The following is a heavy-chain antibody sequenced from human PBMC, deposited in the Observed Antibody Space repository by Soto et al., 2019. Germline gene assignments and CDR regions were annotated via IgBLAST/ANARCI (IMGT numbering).Heavy chain of an antibody. CDR1: GGSISSYY. CDR2: IYTSGST. CDR3: ARVGTMVRGVHMTSYYFDY. J-gene: IGHJ4*02. Sequence: SETLSLTCTVSGGSISSYYWSWIRQPAGKGLEWIGRIYTSGSTNYNPSLKSRVTMSVDTSKNQFSLKLSSVTAADTAVYYCARVGTMVRGVHMTSYYFDYWGQGTLVTVSS. V-gene: IGHV4-4*07. D-gene: IGHD3-10*01.